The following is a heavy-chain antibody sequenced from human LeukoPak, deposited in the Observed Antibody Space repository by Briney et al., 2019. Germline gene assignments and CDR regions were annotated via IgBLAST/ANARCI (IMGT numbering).Heavy chain of an antibody. CDR3: ARRAKSDWFFDY. Sequence: GGSLRLSCAASGFTFSSYGMHWVRQAPGKGLEWVAVISYDGSNKYYADSVKGRFTISRDNSKNTLYLQMNSLRAEDTAVYYCARRAKSDWFFDYWGQGTLVTVSS. CDR2: ISYDGSNK. CDR1: GFTFSSYG. D-gene: IGHD3-9*01. V-gene: IGHV3-30*03. J-gene: IGHJ4*02.